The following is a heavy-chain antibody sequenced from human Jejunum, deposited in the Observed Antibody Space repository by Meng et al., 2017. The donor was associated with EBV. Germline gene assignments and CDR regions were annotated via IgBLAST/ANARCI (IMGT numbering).Heavy chain of an antibody. CDR2: IYHIGST. CDR1: GDSITRGAYL. J-gene: IGHJ4*02. D-gene: IGHD4-17*01. V-gene: IGHV4-30-2*01. CDR3: ARGGPDFGDYVPFDY. Sequence: QLQLQESGSGLVKPSQTLSLTGAVSGDSITRGAYLWSWIRQPPGKGLEWIGNIYHIGSTYYNPPLKSRVTISVDRSKNQFSLKLTSVTAADTAVYYCARGGPDFGDYVPFDYWGQGTLVTVSS.